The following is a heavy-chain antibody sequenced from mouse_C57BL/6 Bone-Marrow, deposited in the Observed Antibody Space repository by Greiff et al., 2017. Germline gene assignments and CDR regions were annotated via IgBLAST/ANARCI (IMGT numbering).Heavy chain of an antibody. J-gene: IGHJ2*01. CDR3: ARSGWYDYDGPGFDY. D-gene: IGHD2-4*01. CDR2: IYPGDGDT. Sequence: VQLVESGAELVKPGASVKISCKASGYAFSSYWMNWVKQRPGKGLEWIGQIYPGDGDTNYNGKFKGKATLTADKSSSTAYMQLSSLTSEDSAVYFCARSGWYDYDGPGFDYWGKGTTLTVSS. CDR1: GYAFSSYW. V-gene: IGHV1-80*01.